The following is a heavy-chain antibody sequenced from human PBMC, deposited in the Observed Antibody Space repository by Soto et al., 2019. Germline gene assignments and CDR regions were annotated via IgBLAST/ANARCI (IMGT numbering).Heavy chain of an antibody. V-gene: IGHV3-48*03. CDR1: GFTFSSYE. D-gene: IGHD3-22*01. CDR2: ISSSGSTI. CDR3: ARNPTQYYYDSSGYPIFDY. J-gene: IGHJ4*02. Sequence: TGGSLRLSCAASGFTFSSYEMNWVRQAPGKGLEWVSYISSSGSTIYYADSVKGRFTISRDNAKNSLYLQMNSLRAEDTAVYYCARNPTQYYYDSSGYPIFDYWGQGTLVTVSS.